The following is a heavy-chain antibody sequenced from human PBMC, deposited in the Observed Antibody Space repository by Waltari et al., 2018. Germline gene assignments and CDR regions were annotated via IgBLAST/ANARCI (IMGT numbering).Heavy chain of an antibody. D-gene: IGHD6-13*01. V-gene: IGHV3-21*01. CDR3: ARDNQQLADY. J-gene: IGHJ4*02. CDR1: GFTFSTHS. Sequence: EVQLVESGGGLVKPGGSLRLSCAASGFTFSTHSMHRVRQAPGKGREWVSSISSSSSYIYYADSVKGRFTISRDNAKNSLYLQMNSLRAEDTAVYYCARDNQQLADYWGQGTLVTVSS. CDR2: ISSSSSYI.